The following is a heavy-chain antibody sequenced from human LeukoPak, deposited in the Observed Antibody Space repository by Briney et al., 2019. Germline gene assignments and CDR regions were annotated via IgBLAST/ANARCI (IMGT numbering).Heavy chain of an antibody. D-gene: IGHD6-13*01. Sequence: SEILSLTCTVSGGSISSYYWSWIRQPAGKGLEWIGHIYTSGSTNYNPSLKSRVTMSVDTSKNQFSLKLSSVTAADTAVYYCARTVAAAGRYYYYYYMDVWGKGTTVTVSS. J-gene: IGHJ6*03. CDR1: GGSISSYY. CDR2: IYTSGST. V-gene: IGHV4-4*07. CDR3: ARTVAAAGRYYYYYYMDV.